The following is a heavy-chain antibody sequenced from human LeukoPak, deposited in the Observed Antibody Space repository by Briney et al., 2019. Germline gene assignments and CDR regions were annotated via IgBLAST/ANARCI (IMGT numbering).Heavy chain of an antibody. D-gene: IGHD2-2*02. CDR3: TKSDCSSTSCHTSDY. CDR1: GLTFHDYA. CDR2: TSWNGGVI. J-gene: IGHJ4*02. V-gene: IGHV3-9*01. Sequence: GGSLRLPCAASGLTFHDYAMHWVRQGPEKGLEWVSGTSWNGGVIGYADSVMGRFTVSRDNAKNSLFLQMNSLRPEDTALYYCTKSDCSSTSCHTSDYWGQGTLVTVSS.